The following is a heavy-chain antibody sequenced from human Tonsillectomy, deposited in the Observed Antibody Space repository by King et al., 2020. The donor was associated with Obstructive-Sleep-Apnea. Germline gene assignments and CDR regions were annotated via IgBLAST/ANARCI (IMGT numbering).Heavy chain of an antibody. V-gene: IGHV1-8*01. D-gene: IGHD6-19*01. CDR3: ARGQSGGYSSGWYYFDY. J-gene: IGHJ4*02. Sequence: VQLVESGAEVKKPGASVKVSCKASGYTFTSYDINWVRQATGQGLEWMGWMNPNSGNTGYAQKFQGRVTMTRNTSISTAYMELSSLRSEDTAVYYCARGQSGGYSSGWYYFDYWGQGTLVTVSS. CDR1: GYTFTSYD. CDR2: MNPNSGNT.